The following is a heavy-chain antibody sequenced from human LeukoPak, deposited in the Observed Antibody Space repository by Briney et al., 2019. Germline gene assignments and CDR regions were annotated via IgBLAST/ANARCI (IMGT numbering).Heavy chain of an antibody. CDR2: IYNTGRT. D-gene: IGHD1-26*01. CDR1: GFNVSTHY. Sequence: PGGSLRLSCAASGFNVSTHYMSWVRQAPGKGLEWVSVIYNTGRTYYADSVKGRFTISIDNSKNTLFLQMNSLRADDTAVYYCARVRDGVYSGSYFDYWGQGTLATVSS. V-gene: IGHV3-53*01. CDR3: ARVRDGVYSGSYFDY. J-gene: IGHJ4*02.